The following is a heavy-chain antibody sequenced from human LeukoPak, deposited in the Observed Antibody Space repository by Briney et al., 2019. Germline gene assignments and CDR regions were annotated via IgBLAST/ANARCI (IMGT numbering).Heavy chain of an antibody. V-gene: IGHV1-69*13. D-gene: IGHD2-15*01. CDR3: ARDYGYCSGGSCHSGFDY. CDR2: IIPIFGTA. CDR1: GGTFSSYA. J-gene: IGHJ4*02. Sequence: SVKVSCKASGGTFSSYAISWVRQAPGQGLEWMGGIIPIFGTANYAQKFQGRVTITADEPTSTAYMELSSLRSEDTAVYYCARDYGYCSGGSCHSGFDYWGQGTLVTVSS.